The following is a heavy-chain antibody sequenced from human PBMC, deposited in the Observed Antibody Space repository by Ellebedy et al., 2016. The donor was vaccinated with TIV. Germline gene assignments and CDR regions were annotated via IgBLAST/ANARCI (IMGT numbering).Heavy chain of an antibody. Sequence: PGGSLRLSCAASGFTFSSYWMSWVRQAPGKGLEWVANIKQDGSEKYYVDSVKGRFTISRDNAKNSLYLQMNSLRAEDTAVYYCAGGGNDFWSGGIDYWGQGTLVTVSS. CDR1: GFTFSSYW. CDR3: AGGGNDFWSGGIDY. CDR2: IKQDGSEK. D-gene: IGHD3-3*01. J-gene: IGHJ4*02. V-gene: IGHV3-7*04.